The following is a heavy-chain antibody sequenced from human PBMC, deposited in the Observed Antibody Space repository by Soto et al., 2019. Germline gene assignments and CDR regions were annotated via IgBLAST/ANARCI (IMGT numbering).Heavy chain of an antibody. Sequence: GAALKFSWEGAGNICTSDRSWGGRQTAGKGLEWVGKIFPGVSDTSSSPSSPSHVTISAGKSISTAYLQWSSLNASDTAMYYCATSTAPRSCSGGSCSSVFCFDPWGQGTLVTVSS. V-gene: IGHV5-51*01. CDR2: IFPGVSDT. J-gene: IGHJ5*02. CDR3: ATSTAPRSCSGGSCSSVFCFDP. D-gene: IGHD2-15*01. CDR1: GNICTSDR.